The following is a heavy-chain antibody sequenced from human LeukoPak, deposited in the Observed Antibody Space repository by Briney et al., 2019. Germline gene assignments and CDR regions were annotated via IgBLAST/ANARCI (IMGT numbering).Heavy chain of an antibody. D-gene: IGHD6-19*01. CDR3: ARGGGVGAVADHFDY. J-gene: IGHJ4*02. Sequence: ASVKVSCXASGYIFTSYALSWVRQAHGQGLEWMGWISAYNGNTDYAQKLQGRVTMTTDTSTSTAYMELRSLRSDDTAVYYRARGGGVGAVADHFDYWGQGTLVTVSS. CDR2: ISAYNGNT. V-gene: IGHV1-18*01. CDR1: GYIFTSYA.